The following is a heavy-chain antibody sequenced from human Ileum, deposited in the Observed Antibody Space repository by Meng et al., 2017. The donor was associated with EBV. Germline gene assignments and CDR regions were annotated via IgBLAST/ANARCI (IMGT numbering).Heavy chain of an antibody. J-gene: IGHJ4*01. CDR3: ARDRGNYRVDH. CDR2: ITYYRYN. Sequence: QLQQQESGPALVKPSETLSLNGNASDDSNTSGPYCCDGNRQAPSKELDWSATITYYRYNNCNPSLKSRVTVSKDLSKKQFALKLNSVTAADTAVYYCARDRGNYRVDHWGQGTLVTVSS. V-gene: IGHV4-61*05. CDR1: DDSNTSGPYC. D-gene: IGHD1-7*01.